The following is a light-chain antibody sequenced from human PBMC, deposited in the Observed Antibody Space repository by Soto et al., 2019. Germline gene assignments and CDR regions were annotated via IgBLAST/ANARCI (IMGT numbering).Light chain of an antibody. CDR1: QSVASRN. Sequence: EIVLTQSPGTLSLSPGERATLSCRASQSVASRNLAWYQQKSGQAPRLLIYGASSRAIHTPDRFSGSGSGTDFTLTISGLEPEDFAVYYCQQYHSLPITFGQGTRLEIK. CDR2: GAS. J-gene: IGKJ5*01. CDR3: QQYHSLPIT. V-gene: IGKV3-20*01.